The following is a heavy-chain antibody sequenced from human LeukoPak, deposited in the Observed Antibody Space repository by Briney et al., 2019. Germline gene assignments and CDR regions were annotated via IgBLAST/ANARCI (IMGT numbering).Heavy chain of an antibody. CDR1: GGSISSGGYY. CDR2: IYHSGST. J-gene: IGHJ6*02. V-gene: IGHV4-30-2*05. D-gene: IGHD3-10*01. CDR3: ARDILWFGELGMDV. Sequence: SQTLSLTCTVSGGSISSGGYYWSWIRQPPGKGLEWIGYIYHSGSTYYNPSLKSRVTISVDTSKNQFSLKLSSVTAADTAVYYCARDILWFGELGMDVWGQGTTVTVSS.